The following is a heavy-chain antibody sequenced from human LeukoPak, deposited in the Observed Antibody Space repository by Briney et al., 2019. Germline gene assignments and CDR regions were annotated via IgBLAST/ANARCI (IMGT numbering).Heavy chain of an antibody. CDR3: ARGATISETGYFDY. Sequence: SETLSLTCAVYGGSFSTYYWSWISQSPGKGPEWIAEINHRGDTNYNPSVKSRVTISVDTSKNQFSLKVNSLTAADTAVYYCARGATISETGYFDYWGQGTLVTVSP. D-gene: IGHD1-1*01. V-gene: IGHV4-34*01. J-gene: IGHJ4*03. CDR2: INHRGDT. CDR1: GGSFSTYY.